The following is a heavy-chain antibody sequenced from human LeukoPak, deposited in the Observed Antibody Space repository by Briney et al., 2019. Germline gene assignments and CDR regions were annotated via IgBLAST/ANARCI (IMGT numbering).Heavy chain of an antibody. Sequence: PSETLSLTCTVSGGSISSYYWSWIRQPPGKGLEWIGYINYSGSTNYNPSLKSRVTISVDTSKNQFPLKLSSVTAADTAVYYCAAVEMATIYAFDIWGQGTLVTVSS. CDR3: AAVEMATIYAFDI. J-gene: IGHJ3*02. CDR1: GGSISSYY. CDR2: INYSGST. V-gene: IGHV4-59*08. D-gene: IGHD5-12*01.